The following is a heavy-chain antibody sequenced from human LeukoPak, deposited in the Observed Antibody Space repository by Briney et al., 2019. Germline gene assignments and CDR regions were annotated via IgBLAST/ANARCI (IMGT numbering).Heavy chain of an antibody. J-gene: IGHJ3*02. Sequence: SETLSLTCAVYGGSFSGYYWSWIRQPPGKGLEWIGEINHSGSTNYNPSRKSRVTISVDTSKNQFSLKLNSVTAADTAVYYCARPLYYYDSSGYYYVSGGAFDIWGQGTMVTVSS. CDR1: GGSFSGYY. CDR3: ARPLYYYDSSGYYYVSGGAFDI. CDR2: INHSGST. V-gene: IGHV4-34*01. D-gene: IGHD3-22*01.